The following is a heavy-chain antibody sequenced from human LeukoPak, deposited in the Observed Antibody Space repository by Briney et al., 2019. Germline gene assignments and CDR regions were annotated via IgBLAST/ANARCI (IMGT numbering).Heavy chain of an antibody. CDR2: INPSGGST. J-gene: IGHJ5*02. Sequence: GASVKVSCKASGYTFTSYYMHWVRQAPGQGLEWMGIINPSGGSTSYAQKFQGRVTMTRDTSTSTVYMELSSLRSEDTAVYYCAREPFVVVPAAIGWIDPWGQGTLVTVSS. CDR1: GYTFTSYY. V-gene: IGHV1-46*03. CDR3: AREPFVVVPAAIGWIDP. D-gene: IGHD2-2*01.